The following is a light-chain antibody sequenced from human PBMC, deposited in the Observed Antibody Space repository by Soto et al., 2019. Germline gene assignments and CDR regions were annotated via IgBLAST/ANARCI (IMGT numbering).Light chain of an antibody. Sequence: QSALTQPASVSASPGQSITISCTGTSSDVGSSNFVSWYQQHPGKAPKLIIYEGTRRPSGISGRFSGSKSGNTASLTISWLQADDEADYYCCAFARSTTFYVFGIGTKVTVL. CDR3: CAFARSTTFYV. V-gene: IGLV2-23*01. J-gene: IGLJ1*01. CDR1: SSDVGSSNF. CDR2: EGT.